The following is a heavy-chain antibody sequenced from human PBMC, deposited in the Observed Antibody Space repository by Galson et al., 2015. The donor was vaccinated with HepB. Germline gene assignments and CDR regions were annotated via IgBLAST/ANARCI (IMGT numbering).Heavy chain of an antibody. CDR3: VKDTKIVGAYYGMDV. CDR2: ISYDGSNK. J-gene: IGHJ6*02. Sequence: SLRLSCAASGFTFSSYGMHWVRQAPGKGLEWVAVISYDGSNKYYADSVKGRFTISRDNSKNTLYLQMNSLRAEDTAVYYCVKDTKIVGAYYGMDVWGQGTTVTVSS. V-gene: IGHV3-30*18. D-gene: IGHD1-26*01. CDR1: GFTFSSYG.